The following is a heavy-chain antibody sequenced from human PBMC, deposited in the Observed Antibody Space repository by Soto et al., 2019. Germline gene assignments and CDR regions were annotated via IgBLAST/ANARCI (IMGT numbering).Heavy chain of an antibody. J-gene: IGHJ4*02. D-gene: IGHD2-21*02. CDR3: ARADRLRGMGLDY. CDR1: GGSFTTTSW. CDR2: IHQSGAT. V-gene: IGHV4-4*02. Sequence: LSLTCGVSGGSFTTTSWWAWVRQTPGAGLEWIGEIHQSGATNYNPSLKSRVSMSVDTSDNEFSLNLRSVTVADTAVYYCARADRLRGMGLDYWGQGTPVTVSS.